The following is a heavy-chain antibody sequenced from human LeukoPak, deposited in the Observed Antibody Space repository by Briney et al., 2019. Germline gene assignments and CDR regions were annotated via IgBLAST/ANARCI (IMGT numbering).Heavy chain of an antibody. Sequence: ASVKVSCKASGYTFNTYGITWVRQAPGQGLEWMGWISGYNGNTHYAQKLQGRVIMTTDTSTTTAYMEVRNLRSDDTAVYYCARDGRHRLSGYGGWFDPWGQGTLVTVSS. CDR3: ARDGRHRLSGYGGWFDP. CDR2: ISGYNGNT. V-gene: IGHV1-18*01. J-gene: IGHJ5*02. CDR1: GYTFNTYG. D-gene: IGHD3-22*01.